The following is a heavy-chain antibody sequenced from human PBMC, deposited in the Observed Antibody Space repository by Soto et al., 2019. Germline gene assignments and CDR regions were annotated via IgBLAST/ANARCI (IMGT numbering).Heavy chain of an antibody. CDR1: GYTFTDHY. CDR2: INPNNGDT. Sequence: GASVKVSCKASGYTFTDHYIHWVRQAPGQGLEWMGWINPNNGDTHYAQKFQGWVTLTRDTSISTAYMELSRLRSDDTAVYYCARGLAIWFGEFYYYYGMDVWGQGTTVTVSS. V-gene: IGHV1-2*04. CDR3: ARGLAIWFGEFYYYYGMDV. J-gene: IGHJ6*02. D-gene: IGHD3-10*01.